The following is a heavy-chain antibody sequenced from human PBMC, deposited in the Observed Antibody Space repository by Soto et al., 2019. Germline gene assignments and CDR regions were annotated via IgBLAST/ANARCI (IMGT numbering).Heavy chain of an antibody. CDR3: ASRVDYDSSGSYFDY. J-gene: IGHJ4*02. D-gene: IGHD3-22*01. CDR1: GGSVSSGSYY. Sequence: SETLSLTCTVSGGSVSSGSYYWSWIRQPPGKGLEWIGEINHSGSTNYNPSLKSRVTISVDTSKNQFSLKLSSVTAADTAVYYCASRVDYDSSGSYFDYWGQGTLVTVSS. V-gene: IGHV4-61*01. CDR2: INHSGST.